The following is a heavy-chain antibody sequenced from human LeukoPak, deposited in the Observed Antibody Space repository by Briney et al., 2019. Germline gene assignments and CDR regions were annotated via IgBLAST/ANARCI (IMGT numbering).Heavy chain of an antibody. Sequence: GGSLRLSCAASGFTFSSYGMHWVRQAPGKGLEWVAVIWYDGSNKYYADSVKGRFTISRDNSKNTLYLQMNSLRAEGTAVYYCARVRSSGWYYDAFDIWGQGTMVTVSS. CDR3: ARVRSSGWYYDAFDI. V-gene: IGHV3-33*01. D-gene: IGHD6-19*01. J-gene: IGHJ3*02. CDR1: GFTFSSYG. CDR2: IWYDGSNK.